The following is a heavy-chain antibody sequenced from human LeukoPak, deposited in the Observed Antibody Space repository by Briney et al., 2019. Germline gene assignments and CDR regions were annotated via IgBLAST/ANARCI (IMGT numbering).Heavy chain of an antibody. CDR1: GFTFSKAW. D-gene: IGHD5-12*01. J-gene: IGHJ4*02. CDR2: IKSKTDGGTT. V-gene: IGHV3-15*01. CDR3: TTPKYTGYDFYF. Sequence: GGSLRLSGAGSGFTFSKAWMSWVRQAPGKGLEWVGRIKSKTDGGTTDYAAPVKGRFTISRDDSKDTLFLQMNSLKTEDTAVYYCTTPKYTGYDFYFWGQGTLVTVSS.